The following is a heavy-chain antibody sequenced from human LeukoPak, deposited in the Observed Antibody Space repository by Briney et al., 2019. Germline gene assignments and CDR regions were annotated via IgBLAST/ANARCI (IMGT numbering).Heavy chain of an antibody. CDR1: GGSISSGGYY. CDR3: ARSPCGGSCNYYYYGMDV. CDR2: IYYSGST. D-gene: IGHD2-15*01. Sequence: PSETLSLTCTVSGGSISSGGYYWSWIRQHPGKGLEWIGYIYYSGSTYYNPSLKSRVTISVDTSKNQFSLKLNSVTAADTAVYYCARSPCGGSCNYYYYGMDVWGQGTTVTVSS. J-gene: IGHJ6*02. V-gene: IGHV4-31*03.